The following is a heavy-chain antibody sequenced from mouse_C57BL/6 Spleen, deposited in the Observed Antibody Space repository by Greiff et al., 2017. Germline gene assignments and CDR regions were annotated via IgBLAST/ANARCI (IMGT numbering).Heavy chain of an antibody. CDR1: GYAFSSSW. Sequence: VKLQESGPELVKPGASVKISCKASGYAFSSSWMNWVKQRPGKGLEWIGRIYPGDGDTNYNGKFKGKATLTADKSSSTAYMQLSSLTSEDSAVYFCARDDGYIWGQGTTLTVSS. V-gene: IGHV1-82*01. D-gene: IGHD2-3*01. CDR2: IYPGDGDT. CDR3: ARDDGYI. J-gene: IGHJ2*01.